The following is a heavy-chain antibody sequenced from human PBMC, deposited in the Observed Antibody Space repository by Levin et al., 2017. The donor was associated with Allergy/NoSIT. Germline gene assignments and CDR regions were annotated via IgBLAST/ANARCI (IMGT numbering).Heavy chain of an antibody. Sequence: GGSLRLSCAASTFTFEDYWMTWVRQAPGKGLEWVANINQDGSEIYYADSFKGRFAISRNNIEKSLYLHMTSLRVDDTGVYFCARAEPRVDAFDIWGQGTTITVS. CDR2: INQDGSEI. V-gene: IGHV3-7*01. D-gene: IGHD1-14*01. CDR3: ARAEPRVDAFDI. CDR1: TFTFEDYW. J-gene: IGHJ3*02.